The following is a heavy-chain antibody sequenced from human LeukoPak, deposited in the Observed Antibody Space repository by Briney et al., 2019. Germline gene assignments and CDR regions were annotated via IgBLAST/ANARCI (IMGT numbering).Heavy chain of an antibody. V-gene: IGHV4-39*07. D-gene: IGHD3-22*01. Sequence: PSETLSLTCTVSGGSISSSSYDWGWLRQPPGKGLEWIGSIYYSGSTYYHPSLKSQFTISVDTSKNQFSLKLSSVTAADTAVYYCARINYYDSSGYDAFDIWGQGTMVTVSS. J-gene: IGHJ3*02. CDR3: ARINYYDSSGYDAFDI. CDR1: GGSISSSSYD. CDR2: IYYSGST.